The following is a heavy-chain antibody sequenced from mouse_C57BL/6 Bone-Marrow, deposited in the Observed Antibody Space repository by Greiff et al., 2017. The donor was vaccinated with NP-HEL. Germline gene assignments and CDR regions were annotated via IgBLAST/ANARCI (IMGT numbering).Heavy chain of an antibody. J-gene: IGHJ2*01. CDR3: ASLHYYGSLYFDY. Sequence: LVESGAELVKPGASVKMSCKASGYTFTTYPIEWMKQNHGKSLEWIGNFHPYNVDTKYNEKFKGKATLTVEKSSSTVYLELSRLTSDDSAVYYCASLHYYGSLYFDYWGQGTTLTVSS. CDR2: FHPYNVDT. V-gene: IGHV1-47*01. D-gene: IGHD1-1*01. CDR1: GYTFTTYP.